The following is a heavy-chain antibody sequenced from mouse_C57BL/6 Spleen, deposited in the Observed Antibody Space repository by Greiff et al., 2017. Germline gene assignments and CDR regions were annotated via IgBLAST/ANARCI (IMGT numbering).Heavy chain of an antibody. CDR2: IYPRDGST. V-gene: IGHV1-85*01. Sequence: QVQLKESGPELVKPGASVKLSCKASGYTFTSYDINWVKQRPGQGLEWIGWIYPRDGSTKYNEKFKGKATLTVDTSSSTAYMELHSLTSEDSAVYFCAREDYYYGSSYGAMDYWGQGTSVTVSS. CDR1: GYTFTSYD. CDR3: AREDYYYGSSYGAMDY. D-gene: IGHD1-1*01. J-gene: IGHJ4*01.